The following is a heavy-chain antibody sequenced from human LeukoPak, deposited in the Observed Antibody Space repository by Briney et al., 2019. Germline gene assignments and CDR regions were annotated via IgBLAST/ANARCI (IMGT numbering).Heavy chain of an antibody. V-gene: IGHV1-18*01. D-gene: IGHD4-11*01. CDR3: ARVACSKYHYYMDV. CDR2: LSAHIGDT. CDR1: GYSFTTFG. Sequence: ASVKVSCKASGYSFTTFGITWVRQAPGHGLEWMAWLSAHIGDTNYSQKFQGRVTVTSDTSTSTAYMELRSLKSDDTAVYFCARVACSKYHYYMDVWGKGTTVTVSS. J-gene: IGHJ6*03.